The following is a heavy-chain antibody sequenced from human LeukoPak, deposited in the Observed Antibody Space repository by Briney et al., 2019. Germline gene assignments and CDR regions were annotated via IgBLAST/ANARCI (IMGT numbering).Heavy chain of an antibody. D-gene: IGHD3-22*01. Sequence: ASVKVSCKASGYTFTGYYMHWVRQAPGQGLEWMGWINPNSGGTNYAQKFQGRVTMTRDTSISTAYMELSRLRSDDTAVYYCARERSEYYDSSGYYAFGYWGQGTPVTVSS. CDR1: GYTFTGYY. J-gene: IGHJ4*02. CDR2: INPNSGGT. CDR3: ARERSEYYDSSGYYAFGY. V-gene: IGHV1-2*02.